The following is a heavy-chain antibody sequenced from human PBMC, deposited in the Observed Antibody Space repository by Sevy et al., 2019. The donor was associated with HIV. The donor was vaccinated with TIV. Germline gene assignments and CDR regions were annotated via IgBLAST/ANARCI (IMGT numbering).Heavy chain of an antibody. V-gene: IGHV4-30-2*01. D-gene: IGHD2-21*01. CDR1: GGSISSGGYS. CDR2: IYHSGST. J-gene: IGHJ4*02. Sequence: SETLSLTCAVSGGSISSGGYSWSWIRQPPGKGLEWIGYIYHSGSTYYNPSLKSRVTISVDRSKNQFSLKLSPVTAADTAVYYCASLFGGEVDYWGQGTLVTVSS. CDR3: ASLFGGEVDY.